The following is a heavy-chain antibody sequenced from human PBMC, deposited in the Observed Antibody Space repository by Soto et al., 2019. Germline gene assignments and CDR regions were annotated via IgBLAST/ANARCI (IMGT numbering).Heavy chain of an antibody. CDR2: ISSSGSTI. Sequence: GGSLRLSCAASGFTFSDYYMSWIRQAPGKGLEWVSYISSSGSTIYYADSVKGRFTISRDNAKNSPYLQMNSLRAEDTAVYYCARDARWLRYKDYWGQGTLVTVSS. CDR1: GFTFSDYY. CDR3: ARDARWLRYKDY. J-gene: IGHJ4*02. D-gene: IGHD5-12*01. V-gene: IGHV3-11*01.